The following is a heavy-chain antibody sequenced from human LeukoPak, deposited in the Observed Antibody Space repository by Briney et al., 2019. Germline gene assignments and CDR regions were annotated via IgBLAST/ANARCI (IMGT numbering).Heavy chain of an antibody. D-gene: IGHD4/OR15-4a*01. CDR2: MTYRGSP. J-gene: IGHJ4*02. CDR3: AVYGGNWDFDS. V-gene: IGHV4-34*01. Sequence: SETLSLTCAVYNVFDNLYFMLVRQPPGKGLEWIGEMTYRGSPNYNPSLRSRVTISMNVSQRQFSLNLRSVTAADTATYYCAVYGGNWDFDSWGPGTPVTVSS. CDR1: NVFDNLYF.